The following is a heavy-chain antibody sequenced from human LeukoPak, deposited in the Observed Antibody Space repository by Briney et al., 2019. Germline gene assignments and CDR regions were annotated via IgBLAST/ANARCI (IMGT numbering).Heavy chain of an antibody. D-gene: IGHD3-10*01. CDR2: IKASDPTT. CDR3: AKEKCESGWSDP. V-gene: IGHV3-23*01. CDR1: GFTLSTSA. J-gene: IGHJ5*02. Sequence: GGSLRLSCAASGFTLSTSAMTWVRQAPGKGLEWVSSIKASDPTTYYADSVQGRFTISRDNSKNTLYLEMKSLRAEDTAVYYCAKEKCESGWSDPWGQGTLVTVSS.